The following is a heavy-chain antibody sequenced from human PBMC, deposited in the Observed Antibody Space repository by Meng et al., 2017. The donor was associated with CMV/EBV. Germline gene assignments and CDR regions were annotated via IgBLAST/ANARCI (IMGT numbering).Heavy chain of an antibody. CDR3: ARAQYSSSCDY. V-gene: IGHV4-30-4*08. CDR1: GGSISSGDYS. J-gene: IGHJ4*02. Sequence: QVPRPGPVPGLVKPSQTLSLTCTVSGGSISSGDYSWSWIRQPPGKGLEWIGYIYYSGSTYYNPSLKSRVTISVDTSKNQFSLKLSSVTAADTAVYYCARAQYSSSCDYWGQGTLVTVSS. D-gene: IGHD6-13*01. CDR2: IYYSGST.